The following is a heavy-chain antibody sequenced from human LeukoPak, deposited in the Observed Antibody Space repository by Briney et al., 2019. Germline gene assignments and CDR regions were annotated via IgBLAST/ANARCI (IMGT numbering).Heavy chain of an antibody. CDR1: GFTFSSYA. CDR3: ARDSSGWYADY. CDR2: ISSSSSYI. Sequence: GSLRLSCAASGFTFSSYAMSWVRQAPGKGLEWVSSISSSSSYIYYADSVKGRFTISRDNAKNSLYLQMNSLRAEDTAVYYCARDSSGWYADYWGQGTLVTVSS. J-gene: IGHJ4*02. V-gene: IGHV3-21*01. D-gene: IGHD6-19*01.